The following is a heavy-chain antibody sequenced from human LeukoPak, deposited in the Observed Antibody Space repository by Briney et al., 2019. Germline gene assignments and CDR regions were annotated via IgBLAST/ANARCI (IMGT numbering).Heavy chain of an antibody. Sequence: GGSLRLSCAASGFTVSSNYMSWVRQAPGKGLEWVSAIYSGGSTYYADSVKGRFTISRDNSKNTLYLQMNSLRAEDTAVYYCARQVGVTTIFDYWGQGTLVTVSS. CDR1: GFTVSSNY. V-gene: IGHV3-53*01. D-gene: IGHD1-26*01. CDR3: ARQVGVTTIFDY. CDR2: IYSGGST. J-gene: IGHJ4*02.